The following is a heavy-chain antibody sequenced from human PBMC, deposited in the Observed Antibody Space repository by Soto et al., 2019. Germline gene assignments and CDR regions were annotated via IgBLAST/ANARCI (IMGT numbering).Heavy chain of an antibody. J-gene: IGHJ4*02. CDR2: ISSRGNII. D-gene: IGHD6-13*01. CDR1: GFTFSSYE. Sequence: EVQLVESGGGLGQPGGSLTLSCEASGFTFSSYEMNWVRQAPGRGLEWISFISSRGNIIYYAAPVIARFTISSDKAKKSLYLQLNNLTAKASAVYFCVRGGEGAIGTLNFDSWGQGTLVIVSS. CDR3: VRGGEGAIGTLNFDS. V-gene: IGHV3-48*03.